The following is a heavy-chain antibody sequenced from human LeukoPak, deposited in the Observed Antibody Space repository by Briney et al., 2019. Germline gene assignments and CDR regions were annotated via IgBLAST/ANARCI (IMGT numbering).Heavy chain of an antibody. D-gene: IGHD6-13*01. CDR2: INHSGST. CDR3: ARMSGHSSSWYSLSPSFQH. CDR1: GGSISSSSYY. V-gene: IGHV4-39*07. J-gene: IGHJ1*01. Sequence: PSETLSLTCTVSGGSISSSSYYWGWIRQPPGKGLEWIGEINHSGSTNYNPSLKSRVTISVDTSKNQFSLKLSSVTAADTAVYYCARMSGHSSSWYSLSPSFQHWGQGTLVTVSS.